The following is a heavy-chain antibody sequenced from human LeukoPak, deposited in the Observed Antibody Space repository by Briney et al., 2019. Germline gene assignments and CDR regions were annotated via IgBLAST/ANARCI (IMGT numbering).Heavy chain of an antibody. V-gene: IGHV3-49*02. CDR3: TAEQNY. CDR2: IRGNKYGGTR. Sequence: GGSLRLSCTGSGFNFGYVAYSLSWVRQAPGKGLEWVGFIRGNKYGGTREYAASVKVRFAISRDDSKSIAYLPLNSMKTEDTAIYYCTAEQNYWGQGTLVAVSS. J-gene: IGHJ4*02. CDR1: GFNFGYVAYS.